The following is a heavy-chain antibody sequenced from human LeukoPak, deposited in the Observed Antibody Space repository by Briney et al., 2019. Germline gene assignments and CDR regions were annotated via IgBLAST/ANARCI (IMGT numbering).Heavy chain of an antibody. V-gene: IGHV1-8*01. Sequence: ASVKVSCKASGYTFTSYDINWVRQATGQGLEWMGWMNPNSGNTGYAQKFQGRVTTTRNTSISTAYMELSSLRSEDTAVYYCARGQRYSMYYFDYWGQGTLVTVSS. CDR1: GYTFTSYD. D-gene: IGHD3-9*01. J-gene: IGHJ4*02. CDR3: ARGQRYSMYYFDY. CDR2: MNPNSGNT.